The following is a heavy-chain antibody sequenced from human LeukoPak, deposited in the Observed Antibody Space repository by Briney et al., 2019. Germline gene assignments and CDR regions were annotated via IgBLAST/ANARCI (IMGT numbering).Heavy chain of an antibody. Sequence: SGGSLRLSCAASGFTFSSYWMSWVRQAPGKGLEWVANIKQDGSEKYYVDSVKGRFTISRDNAKNSLYLQMNSLRAEDTAVYYCARETRYDYYYDSSGHLSAVASAFQLGDYYYMDVWGKGTTVTVSS. CDR3: ARETRYDYYYDSSGHLSAVASAFQLGDYYYMDV. V-gene: IGHV3-7*01. J-gene: IGHJ6*03. CDR1: GFTFSSYW. CDR2: IKQDGSEK. D-gene: IGHD3-22*01.